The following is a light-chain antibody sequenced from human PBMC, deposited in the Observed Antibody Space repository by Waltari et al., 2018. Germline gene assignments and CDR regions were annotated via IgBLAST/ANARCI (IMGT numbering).Light chain of an antibody. CDR2: AAS. CDR3: QQGNSFPPT. CDR1: QGISNW. J-gene: IGKJ1*01. Sequence: DIKMTQSPSSVSASVGDRVIITCRASQGISNWLAWYQQKPGKGPKLLIYAASVLQTGVPSRFSGSGSGTDFTLTISNLQPEDFATYFCQQGNSFPPTFGQGTKVEVK. V-gene: IGKV1-12*01.